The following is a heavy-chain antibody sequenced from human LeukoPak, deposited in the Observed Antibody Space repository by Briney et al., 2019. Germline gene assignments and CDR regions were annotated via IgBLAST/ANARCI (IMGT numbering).Heavy chain of an antibody. V-gene: IGHV4-39*01. CDR2: ISYTGST. CDR3: AGTKYYYMDV. J-gene: IGHJ6*03. CDR1: GGSISSTSYY. Sequence: SETLSLTCTVYGGSISSTSYYWGWIRQPPGKGLEWIGSISYTGSTHYTPSLKSRVTISVDTSKKQFSLKLSSVTAADTAVYYCAGTKYYYMDVWGEGTTVTVS.